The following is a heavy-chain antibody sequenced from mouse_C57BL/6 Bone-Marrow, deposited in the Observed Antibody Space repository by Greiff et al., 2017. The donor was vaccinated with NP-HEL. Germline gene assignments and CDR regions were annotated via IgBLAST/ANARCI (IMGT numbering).Heavy chain of an antibody. CDR2: ISDGGSYT. V-gene: IGHV5-4*01. Sequence: EVKLMESGGGLVKPGGSLKLSCAASGFTFSSYAMSWVRQTPEKRLEWVATISDGGSYTYYPDNVKGRFTISRDNAKNNLYLQMSHLKSEDTAMYYCARDRVTGTDFDYWGQGTTLTVSS. D-gene: IGHD4-1*01. CDR3: ARDRVTGTDFDY. CDR1: GFTFSSYA. J-gene: IGHJ2*01.